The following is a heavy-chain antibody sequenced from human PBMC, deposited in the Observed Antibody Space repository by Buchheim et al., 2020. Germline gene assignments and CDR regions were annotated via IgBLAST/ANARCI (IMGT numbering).Heavy chain of an antibody. CDR2: ISGSGTTI. CDR1: GFTFSDYY. J-gene: IGHJ4*02. V-gene: IGHV3-11*04. D-gene: IGHD1/OR15-1a*01. Sequence: QVQLVESGGGLVKPGGSLRLSCVVSGFTFSDYYMSWVRQAPGKGLEWISCISGSGTTIYYADSVKGRFTISRYNAKNTLYLQMNSLRAEDTAVYYCASDLNWDIFDHWGQGTL. CDR3: ASDLNWDIFDH.